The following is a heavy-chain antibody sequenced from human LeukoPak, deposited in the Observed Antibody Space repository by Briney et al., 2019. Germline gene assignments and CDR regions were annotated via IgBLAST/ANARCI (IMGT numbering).Heavy chain of an antibody. CDR1: GFSFTNTW. CDR2: VKSKADDGTT. V-gene: IGHV3-15*01. Sequence: GGSLRLSCEASGFSFTNTWMSWVRQAPGKGLEWVGRVKSKADDGTTDYAAPVQGRFTISRDDSKNTLSLQMNSLKTEDTAVYYCATEGGSGSYYGDDAFDMWGQGTMVAVSS. CDR3: ATEGGSGSYYGDDAFDM. D-gene: IGHD3-10*01. J-gene: IGHJ3*02.